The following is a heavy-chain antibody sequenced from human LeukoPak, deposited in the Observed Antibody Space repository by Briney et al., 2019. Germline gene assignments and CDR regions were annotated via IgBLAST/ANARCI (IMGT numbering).Heavy chain of an antibody. D-gene: IGHD3-9*01. J-gene: IGHJ4*02. V-gene: IGHV3-30*04. CDR2: ISYDGSNK. CDR3: ARGMDYDILAGPPDY. CDR1: EFTFSSYA. Sequence: TGRSLRLSCAASEFTFSSYAVHWVRQAPDKGLEWVALISYDGSNKEYADSVKGRFTISRDNSKNSLYLQMNSLRGEDTAVYYCARGMDYDILAGPPDYWGQGTLVTVSS.